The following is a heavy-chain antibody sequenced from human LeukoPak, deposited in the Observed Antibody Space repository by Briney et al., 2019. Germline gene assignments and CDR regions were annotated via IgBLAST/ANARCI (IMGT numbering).Heavy chain of an antibody. CDR2: ISGDGGST. V-gene: IGHV3-43*02. D-gene: IGHD2-15*01. Sequence: GGSLRLSCAASGFIFDDYAMHWVRQAPGKGLEWVSLISGDGGSTYYADSVKGRFTISRDNSKNSLYLQMNSLRTEDTALYYCAKAKERYCSGGSCVKTAAFGIWGQGTMVTVSS. CDR1: GFIFDDYA. CDR3: AKAKERYCSGGSCVKTAAFGI. J-gene: IGHJ3*02.